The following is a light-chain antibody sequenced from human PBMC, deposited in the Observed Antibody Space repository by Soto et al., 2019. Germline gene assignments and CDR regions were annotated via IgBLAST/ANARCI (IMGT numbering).Light chain of an antibody. CDR2: ASS. Sequence: QVTQSPSSVSASVGDRVTITCRASQDIAAYLAWYQHKPGRAPELLIHASSSLQSGVPSRFSGSGSGTEFTLTISSLQPEDFATYYCQQLNSYPITFGQGTRLEI. J-gene: IGKJ5*01. V-gene: IGKV1-9*01. CDR3: QQLNSYPIT. CDR1: QDIAAY.